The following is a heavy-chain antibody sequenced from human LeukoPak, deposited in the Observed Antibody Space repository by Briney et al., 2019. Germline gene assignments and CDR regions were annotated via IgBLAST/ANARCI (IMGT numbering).Heavy chain of an antibody. Sequence: PGGSLRLSCAASGFTFSSYWMHWVRQAPGKGLVWVSRINSDGSSTSYADSVKGRFTISRDNAKNTLYLQMNSLRAEDTAVYYCARRNVVGATTFFDYWGQGTLVTVSS. CDR1: GFTFSSYW. CDR2: INSDGSST. J-gene: IGHJ4*02. D-gene: IGHD1-26*01. CDR3: ARRNVVGATTFFDY. V-gene: IGHV3-74*01.